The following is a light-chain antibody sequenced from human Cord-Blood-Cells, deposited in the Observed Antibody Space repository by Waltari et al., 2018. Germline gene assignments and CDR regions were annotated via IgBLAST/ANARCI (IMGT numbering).Light chain of an antibody. Sequence: SSELTQDPAVSVALGQTVRITCQGDSLRSYYASWYQQKPEQAPVLVIYGKNNRPSGIQDRFSGSSSGNTASLTITGAQAEDEAYYYCNSRDSSGNHLVFGGGTKLTVL. V-gene: IGLV3-19*01. CDR1: SLRSYY. J-gene: IGLJ2*01. CDR2: GKN. CDR3: NSRDSSGNHLV.